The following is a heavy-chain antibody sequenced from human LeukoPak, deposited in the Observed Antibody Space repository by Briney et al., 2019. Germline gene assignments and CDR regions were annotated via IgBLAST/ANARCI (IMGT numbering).Heavy chain of an antibody. D-gene: IGHD3-22*01. CDR2: IYYSGST. CDR3: ARAARSGYFLIDY. CDR1: GGSISSYY. J-gene: IGHJ4*02. Sequence: SETLSLTCTVSGGSISSYYWSWLRQPPGKGLEWIGYIYYSGSTNYNPSLKSRVTISVDTSKNQFSLKLSSVTAADTAVYYCARAARSGYFLIDYWGQGTLVTVSS. V-gene: IGHV4-59*01.